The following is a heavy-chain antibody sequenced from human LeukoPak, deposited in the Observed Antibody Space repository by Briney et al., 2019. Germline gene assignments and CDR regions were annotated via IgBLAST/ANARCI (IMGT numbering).Heavy chain of an antibody. CDR3: ARDEVRYSSGWSFDY. CDR2: ISSSGSTI. D-gene: IGHD6-19*01. V-gene: IGHV3-11*01. J-gene: IGHJ4*02. Sequence: GGSLRLSCAASGFTFSDYYMSWIRQAPGKGLEWVSYISSSGSTIYYADSVKGRFTISRDNAKNSLYLQMNSLRAEDTAVYYCARDEVRYSSGWSFDYWGQGTLVTVSS. CDR1: GFTFSDYY.